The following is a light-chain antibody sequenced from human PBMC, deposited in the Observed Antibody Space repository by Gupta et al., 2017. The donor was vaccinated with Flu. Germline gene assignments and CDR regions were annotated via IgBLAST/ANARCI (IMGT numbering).Light chain of an antibody. V-gene: IGLV3-21*02. CDR2: DDS. CDR3: QVWTYTSDHTLYV. CDR1: YIASAS. Sequence: TARITCGGDYIASASVHWYRQKSGQAPVLVVYDDSDRHSGIPERCSGSGSGITATLTISRVEAGDEADYYCQVWTYTSDHTLYVFGTGTKVTVL. J-gene: IGLJ1*01.